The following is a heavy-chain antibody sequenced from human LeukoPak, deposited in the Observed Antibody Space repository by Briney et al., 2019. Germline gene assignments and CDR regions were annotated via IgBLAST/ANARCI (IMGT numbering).Heavy chain of an antibody. J-gene: IGHJ4*02. D-gene: IGHD3-22*01. V-gene: IGHV1-2*02. CDR1: GSTLTGNY. CDR3: ARGPQTYYYDSMGGRYDY. CDR2: INPNSGGT. Sequence: ASVKVSCKAFGSTLTGNYLHWVGKAPGQGLEWMGWINPNSGGTNYAQKFRGRVTMTRDTSISTAYMELSRLRSDDTAVYYCARGPQTYYYDSMGGRYDYWGQGTLVTVSS.